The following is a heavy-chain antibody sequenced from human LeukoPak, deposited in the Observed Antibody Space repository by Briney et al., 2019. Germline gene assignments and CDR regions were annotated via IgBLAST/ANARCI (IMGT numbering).Heavy chain of an antibody. CDR2: IYSGGST. J-gene: IGHJ6*03. CDR1: GFTVSSNY. Sequence: GGSLRLSCAASGFTVSSNYMSWVRQAPGKGLEWVSVIYSGGSTYYADSVKGRFTISRDNSKNTLYLQMNSLRAEDTAVYYCARDRVVPAAIRVDYYYYMDVWGKGTTVTVSS. CDR3: ARDRVVPAAIRVDYYYYMDV. V-gene: IGHV3-66*02. D-gene: IGHD2-2*01.